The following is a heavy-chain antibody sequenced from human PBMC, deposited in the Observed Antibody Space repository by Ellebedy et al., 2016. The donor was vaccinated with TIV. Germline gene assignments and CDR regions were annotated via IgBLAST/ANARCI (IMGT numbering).Heavy chain of an antibody. D-gene: IGHD2-15*01. CDR3: ARGGFCSGGSCYSEWFDP. V-gene: IGHV4-38-2*02. Sequence: SETLSLTCTVSGYSISSGYYWGWIRQPPGKGLEWIGSIYHSGSTYYNPSLKSRVTMSLDTSKNQFSLKLSSVTAADTAVYYCARGGFCSGGSCYSEWFDPWGQGTLVTVSS. CDR1: GYSISSGYY. CDR2: IYHSGST. J-gene: IGHJ5*02.